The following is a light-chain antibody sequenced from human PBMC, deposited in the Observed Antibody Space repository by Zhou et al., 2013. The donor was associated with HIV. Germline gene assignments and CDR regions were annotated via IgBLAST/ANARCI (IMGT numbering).Light chain of an antibody. V-gene: IGKV1-33*01. CDR1: QEISTS. CDR3: QQLNSYPRT. J-gene: IGKJ1*01. Sequence: DIQMTQSPSSLSASIGDTVTITCQASQEISTSVDWYQQKPGKAPKLLIHDASDLEAGVPPRFSGDVFRTQFTLTISGLQPEDFATYYCQQLNSYPRTFGQGTKVEIK. CDR2: DAS.